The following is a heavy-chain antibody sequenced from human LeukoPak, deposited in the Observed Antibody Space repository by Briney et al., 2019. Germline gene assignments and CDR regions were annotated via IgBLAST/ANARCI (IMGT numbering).Heavy chain of an antibody. Sequence: SETLSLTCTVSGGSISSSSYYWGWIRQPPGKGLEWIGSIYYSGSTYYNPSLKSRVTISVDTSKNQFSLKLSSVTAADTAGYYCARAFYDSSGYYYEHFDYWGQGTLVTVSS. D-gene: IGHD3-22*01. CDR2: IYYSGST. J-gene: IGHJ4*02. CDR3: ARAFYDSSGYYYEHFDY. CDR1: GGSISSSSYY. V-gene: IGHV4-39*01.